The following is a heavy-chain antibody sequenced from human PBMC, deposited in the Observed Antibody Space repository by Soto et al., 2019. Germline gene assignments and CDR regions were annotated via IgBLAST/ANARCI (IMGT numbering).Heavy chain of an antibody. V-gene: IGHV4-39*01. CDR2: IYYSGST. CDR1: GGSISGSSYF. J-gene: IGHJ4*02. D-gene: IGHD2-2*02. Sequence: SETLSLTCIVSGGSISGSSYFWGWIRQHPGKALEWIANIYYSGSTDYNPSLKSRVTISVDTSRNQFSLNLNSVTAADTAVYYCAGQRRTSIPHVDYWGQGALVTVSS. CDR3: AGQRRTSIPHVDY.